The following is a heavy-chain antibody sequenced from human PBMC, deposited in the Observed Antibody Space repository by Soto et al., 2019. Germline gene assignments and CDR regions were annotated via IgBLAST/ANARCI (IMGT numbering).Heavy chain of an antibody. CDR1: GGSISSGGYY. J-gene: IGHJ4*02. CDR3: ARGVIH. D-gene: IGHD2-21*01. V-gene: IGHV4-31*03. Sequence: QVQLQESGPGLVKPSQTLSLTCTVSGGSISSGGYYWSWIRQHPGKGLEWIGYIYYSGSTYYNPSPKSRVTISVDPSKNQFPLEVSSVTGGDTAVYYCARGVIHWGQGTLVTVSS. CDR2: IYYSGST.